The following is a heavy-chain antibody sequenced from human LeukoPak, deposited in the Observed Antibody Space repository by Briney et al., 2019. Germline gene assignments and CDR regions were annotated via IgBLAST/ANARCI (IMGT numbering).Heavy chain of an antibody. J-gene: IGHJ4*02. CDR1: GFTFSSYS. Sequence: GGSLRLSCAASGFTFSSYSMNWVRQAPGKGLEWVSYISSSSSTIYYADSVKGRFTISRDNAKNSLYLQMNSLRAEDTAVYYCARPLRYFDWLLAVGYWGQGTLVTVSS. V-gene: IGHV3-48*04. CDR2: ISSSSSTI. CDR3: ARPLRYFDWLLAVGY. D-gene: IGHD3-9*01.